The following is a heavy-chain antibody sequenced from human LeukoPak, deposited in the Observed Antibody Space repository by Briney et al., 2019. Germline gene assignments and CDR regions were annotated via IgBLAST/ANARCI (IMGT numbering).Heavy chain of an antibody. D-gene: IGHD6-13*01. CDR1: GYTFTGYY. Sequence: ASVKVSCKASGYTFTGYYMHWVRQAPGQGLEWMGWINPNSGGTNYAQKFQGRVTMTRDTSISTAYMELSRLRSDDTAVYYCARDISSSSHDAFDIWGQGTMVTVSS. J-gene: IGHJ3*02. CDR2: INPNSGGT. V-gene: IGHV1-2*02. CDR3: ARDISSSSHDAFDI.